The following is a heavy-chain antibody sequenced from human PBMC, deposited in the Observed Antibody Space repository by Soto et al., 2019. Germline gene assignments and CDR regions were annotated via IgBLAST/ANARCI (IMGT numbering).Heavy chain of an antibody. CDR2: IYTSGST. V-gene: IGHV4-4*07. CDR1: GTSVSNYY. D-gene: IGHD5-18*01. CDR3: PGGGIQLSYAFDY. J-gene: IGHJ4*02. Sequence: SETLSLTCSVSGTSVSNYYWSWIRQPAGKGLEHIGRIYTSGSTSYNPPLKCRVTMSMATSRTQIYLNLTSVTAADTAVYYCPGGGIQLSYAFDYWGQGILVTVSS.